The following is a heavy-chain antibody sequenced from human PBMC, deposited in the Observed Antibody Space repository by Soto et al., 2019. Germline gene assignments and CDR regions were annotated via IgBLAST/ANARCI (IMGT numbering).Heavy chain of an antibody. CDR3: ARHGHNIYGFDV. V-gene: IGHV4-4*02. CDR2: MHPRGST. D-gene: IGHD1-1*01. CDR1: GGSISSVNW. J-gene: IGHJ6*02. Sequence: QVHPQESGPGLVKPSDTLSLTCAVSGGSISSVNWWSWVRQSPGKGLEWIGEMHPRGSTNYNPSLKSRVTVSMDKSRNQFSLKMYYVTAADTAVYFCARHGHNIYGFDVWGRGTTVTVSS.